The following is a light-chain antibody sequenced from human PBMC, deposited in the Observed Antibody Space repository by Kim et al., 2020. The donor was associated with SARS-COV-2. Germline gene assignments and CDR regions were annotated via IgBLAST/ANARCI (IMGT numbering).Light chain of an antibody. CDR3: QVWDTSAV. Sequence: SYELTQPLSVSVAPGQTARITCGGINIGNKNVHWFQQKPGQAPVLVIFRDSNRPSGIPERFSGSNSGNTATLTISRAQAGDEADYYCQVWDTSAVFGGGTQLTVL. J-gene: IGLJ2*01. CDR1: NIGNKN. CDR2: RDS. V-gene: IGLV3-9*01.